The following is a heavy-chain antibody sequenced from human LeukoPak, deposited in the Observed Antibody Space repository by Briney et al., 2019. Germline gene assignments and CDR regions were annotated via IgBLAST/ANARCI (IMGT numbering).Heavy chain of an antibody. CDR3: ANRGHYYDSSGYYYVSYFDY. V-gene: IGHV3-23*01. Sequence: GGSLRLSCAASGFTFSSYDMNWVRQAPGKGLEWVSGISGSGGSTYYADSVKGRFTISRDNSKNTLYLQMNSLRAEDTAVYYCANRGHYYDSSGYYYVSYFDYWGREPWSPSPQ. CDR1: GFTFSSYD. J-gene: IGHJ4*02. CDR2: ISGSGGST. D-gene: IGHD3-22*01.